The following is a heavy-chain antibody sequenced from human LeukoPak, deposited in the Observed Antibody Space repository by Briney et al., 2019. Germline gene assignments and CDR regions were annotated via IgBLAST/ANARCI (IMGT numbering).Heavy chain of an antibody. D-gene: IGHD3-22*01. CDR3: AKDGGYSYYFYMDV. CDR2: ISGSGGST. CDR1: GFTFSSLA. J-gene: IGHJ6*03. V-gene: IGHV3-23*01. Sequence: GGSLKLPCAASGFTFSSLAMIWARRAPGKGREGVPSISGSGGSTYYADSVKGRFTISRDNSKNTLYLQMNSLRAEDTAVYYCAKDGGYSYYFYMDVWGKGTTVTVSS.